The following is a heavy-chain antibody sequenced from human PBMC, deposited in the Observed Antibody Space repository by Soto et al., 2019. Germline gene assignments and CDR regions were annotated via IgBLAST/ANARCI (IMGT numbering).Heavy chain of an antibody. CDR2: IVVGSGNT. V-gene: IGHV1-58*01. CDR1: GFTFTSSS. D-gene: IGHD6-19*01. CDR3: AARGGSGWYTYFPDYGMDV. Sequence: ASVKVSCKASGFTFTSSSVQWVRQARGQRLDWIGWIVVGSGNTNYAQKFQERVTITRDMSTSTAYMELSSLRSEDTAVYYCAARGGSGWYTYFPDYGMDVWGQGTTVTVSS. J-gene: IGHJ6*02.